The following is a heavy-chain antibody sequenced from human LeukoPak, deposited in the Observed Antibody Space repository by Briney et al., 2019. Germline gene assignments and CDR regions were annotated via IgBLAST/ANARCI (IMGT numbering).Heavy chain of an antibody. V-gene: IGHV3-23*01. CDR3: ANEEVPNDC. D-gene: IGHD4/OR15-4a*01. Sequence: GGSLRLSCEVSGFPFSSHAMSWVRQAPGRGLEWVSGISISGDMTYYADSVQGRFIISRDNSKNTVYLQMDSLRVEDTAVYYCANEEVPNDCWGQGTLVTVSS. CDR1: GFPFSSHA. CDR2: ISISGDMT. J-gene: IGHJ4*02.